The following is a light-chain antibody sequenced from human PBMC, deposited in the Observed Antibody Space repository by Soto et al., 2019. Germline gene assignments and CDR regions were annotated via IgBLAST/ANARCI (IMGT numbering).Light chain of an antibody. V-gene: IGLV4-69*01. CDR1: SGHSSYA. Sequence: QLVLTHSPSASASLGASVKLTCTLSSGHSSYAIAWHQQQPEKGPRYLMKLNSDGSHSKGDGIPDRFSGSSSGAERYLTISSLQSEDEADYYCQTWGTGIHVVFGGGTKVTVL. J-gene: IGLJ2*01. CDR2: LNSDGSH. CDR3: QTWGTGIHVV.